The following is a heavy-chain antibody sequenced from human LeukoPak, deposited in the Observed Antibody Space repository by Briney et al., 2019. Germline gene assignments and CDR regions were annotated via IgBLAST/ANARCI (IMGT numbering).Heavy chain of an antibody. Sequence: SETLSLTCTVSGGSVSSAIYLWNWFRQPPGKGLEWIGYIYYSGSTNYNPSLKSRVTISVDTSKNQFSLKLSSVTAADTAVYYCARVDGDGYNIPDYWGQGTLVTVSS. CDR2: IYYSGST. CDR3: ARVDGDGYNIPDY. J-gene: IGHJ4*02. V-gene: IGHV4-61*01. CDR1: GGSVSSAIYL. D-gene: IGHD5-24*01.